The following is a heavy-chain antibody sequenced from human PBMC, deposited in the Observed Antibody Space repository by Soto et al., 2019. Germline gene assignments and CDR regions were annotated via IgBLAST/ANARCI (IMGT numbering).Heavy chain of an antibody. CDR1: GNSISDYY. CDR3: ARDVGGTVTLEAAFDF. J-gene: IGHJ3*01. V-gene: IGHV4-59*01. CDR2: IFHNGNT. Sequence: QVQLLASGPGLVKPSETLSLTCTVSGNSISDYYWSWIRQPPGKGLEWIGYIFHNGNTNYNPSLKSRVTMPVDTSNIQFSLRLSSVTAADTALYYCARDVGGTVTLEAAFDFGGQGTMVHVS. D-gene: IGHD4-17*01.